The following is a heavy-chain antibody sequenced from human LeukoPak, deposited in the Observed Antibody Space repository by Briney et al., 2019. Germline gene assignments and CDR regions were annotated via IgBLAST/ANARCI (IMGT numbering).Heavy chain of an antibody. CDR3: ARDMESGGRAFDS. V-gene: IGHV3-74*01. CDR2: IRTDGGST. CDR1: GFTFRNHW. Sequence: GGSLRLSCAASGFTFRNHWMHWVRQAPAKGLVWVSRIRTDGGSTAYADFVKGRFTSSRDNAKNTVYLQMNSLRADDTAVYYCARDMESGGRAFDSWGQGTLVTISS. J-gene: IGHJ4*02. D-gene: IGHD2-15*01.